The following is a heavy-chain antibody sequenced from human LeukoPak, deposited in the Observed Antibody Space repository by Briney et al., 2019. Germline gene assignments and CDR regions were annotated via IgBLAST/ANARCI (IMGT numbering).Heavy chain of an antibody. CDR2: ISSSSSYI. CDR3: ARGQRVDFWSGYYTVFVP. Sequence: GGSLRLSCAASGFTFSSYSMNWVRQAPGKGLEWVSSISSSSSYIYYADSVEGRFTISRDNAKNSLYLQMNSLRAEDTAVYYCARGQRVDFWSGYYTVFVPWGQGTLVTVSS. D-gene: IGHD3-3*01. CDR1: GFTFSSYS. J-gene: IGHJ4*02. V-gene: IGHV3-21*01.